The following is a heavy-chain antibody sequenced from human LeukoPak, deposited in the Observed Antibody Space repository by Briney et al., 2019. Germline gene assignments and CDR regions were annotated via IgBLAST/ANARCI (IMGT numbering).Heavy chain of an antibody. CDR1: GGSFSGYY. Sequence: SETLCLTCAVYGGSFSGYYWSWIRQPPGKGLEWIGEINHSGSTNYNPSLKSRVTISVDTSKNQFSLKLSSVTAADTAVYYCARGLVVVVAATRGMDVWGQGTTVTVSS. V-gene: IGHV4-34*01. CDR3: ARGLVVVVAATRGMDV. CDR2: INHSGST. J-gene: IGHJ6*02. D-gene: IGHD2-15*01.